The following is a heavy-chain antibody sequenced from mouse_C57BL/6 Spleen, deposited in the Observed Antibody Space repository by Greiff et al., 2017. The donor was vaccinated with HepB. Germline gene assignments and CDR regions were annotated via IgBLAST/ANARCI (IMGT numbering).Heavy chain of an antibody. CDR1: GYAFSSSW. V-gene: IGHV1-82*01. Sequence: VQRVESGPELVKPGASVKISCKASGYAFSSSWMNWVKQRPGKGLEWIGRIYPGDGDTNYNGKFKGKATLTADKSSSTAYMQLSSLTSEDSAVYFCARGGTVVPFAYWGQGTLVTVSA. J-gene: IGHJ3*01. D-gene: IGHD1-1*01. CDR2: IYPGDGDT. CDR3: ARGGTVVPFAY.